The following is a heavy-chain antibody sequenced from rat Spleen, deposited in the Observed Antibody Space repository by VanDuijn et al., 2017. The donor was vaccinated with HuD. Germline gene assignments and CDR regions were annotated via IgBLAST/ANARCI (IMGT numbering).Heavy chain of an antibody. D-gene: IGHD4-3*01. Sequence: EVQLVESGGGLVQPGRSMSLSCATSGFIFSNYYMVWVRQAPTKGLEWVATISYDGSTTYYRDSVKGRFTISRDNAKNTLYLQMDSLRSEDTATYYCARHNSGYFDYWGQGVMVTVSS. V-gene: IGHV5-29*01. CDR3: ARHNSGYFDY. CDR1: GFIFSNYY. CDR2: ISYDGSTT. J-gene: IGHJ2*01.